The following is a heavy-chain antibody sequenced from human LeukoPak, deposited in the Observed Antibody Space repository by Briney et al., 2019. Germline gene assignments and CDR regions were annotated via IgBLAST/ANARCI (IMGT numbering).Heavy chain of an antibody. CDR2: INPNSGGT. J-gene: IGHJ5*02. CDR3: ARGPPMSNWFDP. Sequence: GASVKVPCKASGYTFTSYDINWVRQATGQGLEWMGWINPNSGGTNYAQKFQGRVTMTRDTSISTAYMELSRLRSDDTAVYYCARGPPMSNWFDPWGQGTLVTVSS. V-gene: IGHV1-2*02. CDR1: GYTFTSYD.